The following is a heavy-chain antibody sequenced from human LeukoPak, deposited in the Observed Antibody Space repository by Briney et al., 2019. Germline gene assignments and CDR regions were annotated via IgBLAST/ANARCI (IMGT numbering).Heavy chain of an antibody. CDR3: AKSWGISGFDY. CDR2: ISSSSSYM. CDR1: GFTFSSYS. D-gene: IGHD6-13*01. J-gene: IGHJ4*02. V-gene: IGHV3-21*01. Sequence: PGGSLRLSCAVSGFTFSSYSMNWVRQAPGKGLEWVSSISSSSSYMYYADSVKGRFTISRDNSKNTLYPQMNSLRAEDTAVYYCAKSWGISGFDYWGQGTLVTVSS.